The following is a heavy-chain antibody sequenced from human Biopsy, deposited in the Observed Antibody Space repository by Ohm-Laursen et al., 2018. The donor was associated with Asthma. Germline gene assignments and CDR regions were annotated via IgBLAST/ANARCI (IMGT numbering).Heavy chain of an antibody. D-gene: IGHD3-9*01. Sequence: SSVKVSCKASGGTFSSYAISWVRQAPGQGLEWMGGIIPIFGIANYAQKLQGRVTITADKSTSTAYMELSSLRSEDTAVYYCARTYYDFLTGQVNDAFAIWGQGTVVTVSS. CDR3: ARTYYDFLTGQVNDAFAI. J-gene: IGHJ3*02. V-gene: IGHV1-69*17. CDR1: GGTFSSYA. CDR2: IIPIFGIA.